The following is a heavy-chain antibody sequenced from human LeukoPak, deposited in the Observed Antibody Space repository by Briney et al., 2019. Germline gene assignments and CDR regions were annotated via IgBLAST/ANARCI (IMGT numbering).Heavy chain of an antibody. J-gene: IGHJ3*02. Sequence: SETLSLTCNVSGDSLTSHFWSWIRQTPGKGLEWIGYVFHSGTTNYSPSLKSRVTISLDTSKKEFYLRLASMTAADIGVYYCARRMVTVTDVFDIWGRGTKVSVSS. CDR1: GDSLTSHF. CDR3: ARRMVTVTDVFDI. V-gene: IGHV4-59*08. D-gene: IGHD2-21*02. CDR2: VFHSGTT.